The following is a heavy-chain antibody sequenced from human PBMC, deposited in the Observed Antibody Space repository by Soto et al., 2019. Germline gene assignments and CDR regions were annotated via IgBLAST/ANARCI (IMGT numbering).Heavy chain of an antibody. D-gene: IGHD6-13*01. CDR2: FVPEDGET. CDR3: ATGCIAAAGTRWRDNWFDP. V-gene: IGHV1-24*01. J-gene: IGHJ5*02. CDR1: GYTLTELS. Sequence: HVQLVQSGAEVKKPWASVKVSCKVSGYTLTELSMHWVRQAPVKGLEWMGGFVPEDGETIYATNFQGRVTMTEDTSTDTAYMELSILRSEDTAVYYCATGCIAAAGTRWRDNWFDPWGQGTLVTVSS.